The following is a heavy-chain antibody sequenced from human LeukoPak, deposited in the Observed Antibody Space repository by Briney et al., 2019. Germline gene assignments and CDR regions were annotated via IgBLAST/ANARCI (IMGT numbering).Heavy chain of an antibody. D-gene: IGHD6-6*01. CDR3: ARGEGVEYSSSPWDY. Sequence: PGGSLRLSCAASGFTFSSYSMNWVRQAPGKGLEWVSSISSSSSYIYYADSVKGRFTISRDNAKNSLYLQMNSLRAEDTAVYYCARGEGVEYSSSPWDYWGQGTLVTVSS. CDR2: ISSSSSYI. V-gene: IGHV3-21*01. J-gene: IGHJ4*02. CDR1: GFTFSSYS.